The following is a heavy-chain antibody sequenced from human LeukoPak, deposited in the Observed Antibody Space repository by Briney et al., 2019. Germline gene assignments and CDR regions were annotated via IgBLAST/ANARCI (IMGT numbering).Heavy chain of an antibody. V-gene: IGHV4-39*01. J-gene: IGHJ5*02. CDR3: ARRSGQYNWFDP. CDR2: IYYSGST. D-gene: IGHD3-10*01. Sequence: PSETLSLTCTVSGGSISSSSYYWGWIRQPPGKGLEWIGSIYYSGSTYYNPSLKSRVTISVDTSKNQFSLKLSSVTVADTAVYYCARRSGQYNWFDPWGQGTLVTVSS. CDR1: GGSISSSSYY.